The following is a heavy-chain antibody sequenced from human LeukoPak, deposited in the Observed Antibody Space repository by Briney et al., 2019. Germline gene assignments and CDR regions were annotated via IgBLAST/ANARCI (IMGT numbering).Heavy chain of an antibody. CDR1: GFTFDDYA. CDR3: AKDGYNYGGRYFDY. V-gene: IGHV3-43*02. Sequence: PGGSLRLSCAASGFTFDDYAMHWVRQAPGKGLEWVSLISGDGGSTYYADSVKGRFTISRDNSKNTLYLQMNSLRAEDTAVYYCAKDGYNYGGRYFDYWGQGTLVTVSS. CDR2: ISGDGGST. D-gene: IGHD5-24*01. J-gene: IGHJ4*02.